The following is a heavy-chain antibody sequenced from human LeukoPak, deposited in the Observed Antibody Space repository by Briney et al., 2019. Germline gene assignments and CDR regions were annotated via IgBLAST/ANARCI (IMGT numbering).Heavy chain of an antibody. CDR3: ARSVGVAHIGGHADLGY. V-gene: IGHV1-69*02. Sequence: SVKVSCKASGGTFSSYTISWVRQAPGQGLEWMGRIIPILGIANYAQKFQGRVTITADKSTSTAYMELSSLSAEDTAVYYCARSVGVAHIGGHADLGYWGQGTLVTVSS. J-gene: IGHJ4*02. D-gene: IGHD3-3*01. CDR1: GGTFSSYT. CDR2: IIPILGIA.